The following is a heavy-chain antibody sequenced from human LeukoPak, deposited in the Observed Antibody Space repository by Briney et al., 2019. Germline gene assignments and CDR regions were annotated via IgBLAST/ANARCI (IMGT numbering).Heavy chain of an antibody. CDR2: ISSSSSYI. CDR1: GFTFSSYR. V-gene: IGHV3-21*01. D-gene: IGHD5-18*01. Sequence: PGGSLRLSCAASGFTFSSYRMNWVRQAPGKGLEWVSSISSSSSYIYYADSVKGRFTISRDNAKNSLYLQMNSLRAEDTAVYYCARGGTAMVKWFSAYWGQGTLVTVSS. J-gene: IGHJ4*02. CDR3: ARGGTAMVKWFSAY.